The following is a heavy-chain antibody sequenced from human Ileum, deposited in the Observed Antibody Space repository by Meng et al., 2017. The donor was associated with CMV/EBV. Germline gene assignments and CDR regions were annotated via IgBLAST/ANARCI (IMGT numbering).Heavy chain of an antibody. CDR2: VHPTSSET. CDR1: FTGYY. J-gene: IGHJ5*02. D-gene: IGHD2-2*01. V-gene: IGHV1-2*02. Sequence: FTGYYFHWLRQAPGEGLAWMGWVHPTSSETKAAEKFQGRVHMTSDTSIPTVYMELHGLTSDDTAMYYCARAPIYCSNTDCYGNWFDPWGQGTLVTVSS. CDR3: ARAPIYCSNTDCYGNWFDP.